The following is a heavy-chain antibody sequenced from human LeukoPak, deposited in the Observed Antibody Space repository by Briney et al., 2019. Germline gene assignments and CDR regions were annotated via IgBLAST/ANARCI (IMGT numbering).Heavy chain of an antibody. CDR3: ARARRYLGYCSGGSCYGYFDY. CDR2: IKQDGSEK. J-gene: IGHJ4*02. Sequence: SGGSLRLSCAASGFTFSSYWMSWVGQAPGKGLEWVANIKQDGSEKYYVDSVKGRFTISRDNAKNSLYLQMNSLRAEDTAVYYCARARRYLGYCSGGSCYGYFDYWGQGTLVTVSS. CDR1: GFTFSSYW. V-gene: IGHV3-7*01. D-gene: IGHD2-15*01.